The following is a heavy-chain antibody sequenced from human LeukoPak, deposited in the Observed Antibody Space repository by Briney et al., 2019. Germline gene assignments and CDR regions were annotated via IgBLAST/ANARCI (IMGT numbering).Heavy chain of an antibody. CDR1: GFTFSSYG. D-gene: IGHD1-26*01. CDR3: XRDRLSTSDSGSSTGYYFDY. V-gene: IGHV3-30*03. Sequence: PGGSLRLSCAASGFTFSSYGMHWVRQAPGKGLEWVAVISYDGSNKYCADSVKGRFTISRDNSKNTLYLQMSSLRAEDTAVYYXXRDRLSTSDSGSSTGYYFDYWGQGTLVTVSS. J-gene: IGHJ4*02. CDR2: ISYDGSNK.